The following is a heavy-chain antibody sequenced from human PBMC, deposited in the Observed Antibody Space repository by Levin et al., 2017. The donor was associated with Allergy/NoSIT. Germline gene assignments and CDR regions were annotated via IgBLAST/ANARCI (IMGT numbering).Heavy chain of an antibody. CDR3: ARSWGDYYAVPDY. CDR2: ISYDGSNK. J-gene: IGHJ4*02. D-gene: IGHD4-17*01. CDR1: GFTFSSYA. V-gene: IGHV3-30*04. Sequence: GESLKISCAASGFTFSSYAMHWVRQAPGKGLEWVAVISYDGSNKYYADSVKGRFTISRDNSKNTLYLQMNSLRAEDTAVYYCARSWGDYYAVPDYWGQGTLVTVSS.